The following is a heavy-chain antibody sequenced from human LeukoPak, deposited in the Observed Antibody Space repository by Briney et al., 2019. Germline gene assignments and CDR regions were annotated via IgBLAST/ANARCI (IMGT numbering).Heavy chain of an antibody. Sequence: GGSLRLSCAASGFTFISYAMSWVRQAPGKGLEWVSAISGSGGSTYYADYVKGRFTISRDNSKNTLYLQMNSMRVEDKAVYYCAKDSAYYESWGGYYYWGQGTPVTVSS. CDR2: ISGSGGST. CDR3: AKDSAYYESWGGYYY. V-gene: IGHV3-23*01. D-gene: IGHD3-3*01. CDR1: GFTFISYA. J-gene: IGHJ4*02.